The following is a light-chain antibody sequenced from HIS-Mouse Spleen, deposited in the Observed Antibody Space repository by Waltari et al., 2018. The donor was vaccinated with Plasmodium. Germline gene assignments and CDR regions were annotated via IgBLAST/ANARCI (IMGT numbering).Light chain of an antibody. CDR3: QQYNNWSFT. Sequence: EIVMTQSPATLSVSPGERATHSCRASQSVSSNLAWYQQKPGQAPRLLIYGASTRAPGIPARFSGSGSGTEFTLTISSLQSEDFAVYYCQQYNNWSFTFGPGTKVDIK. CDR2: GAS. J-gene: IGKJ3*01. V-gene: IGKV3-15*01. CDR1: QSVSSN.